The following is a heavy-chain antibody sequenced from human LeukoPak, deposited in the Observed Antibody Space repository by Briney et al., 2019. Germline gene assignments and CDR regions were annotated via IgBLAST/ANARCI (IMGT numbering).Heavy chain of an antibody. D-gene: IGHD3-10*01. CDR3: ARVTTMVRGSMNAFDI. CDR2: IYYSGST. Sequence: SETLSLTCTVSGGSISSYYWSWIRQPPGKGLEWIEYIYYSGSTNYNPSLKSRVTISVDTSKNQFSLKLSSVTAADTAVYYCARVTTMVRGSMNAFDIWGQGTMVTVSS. V-gene: IGHV4-59*01. CDR1: GGSISSYY. J-gene: IGHJ3*02.